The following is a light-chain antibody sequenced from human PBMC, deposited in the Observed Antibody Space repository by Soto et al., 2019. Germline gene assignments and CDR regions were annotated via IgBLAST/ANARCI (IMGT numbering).Light chain of an antibody. CDR3: NSYTSSHTLV. J-gene: IGLJ3*02. CDR1: SNDIGGYNY. Sequence: QSAPTQPASVSGSPGQSITISCTGTSNDIGGYNYVSWYQQHPGKVPKVMIYEVSNRPSGVSDRFSGSKSGNTASLTISGLQAEDEADYYCNSYTSSHTLVFGGGTQLTVL. V-gene: IGLV2-14*01. CDR2: EVS.